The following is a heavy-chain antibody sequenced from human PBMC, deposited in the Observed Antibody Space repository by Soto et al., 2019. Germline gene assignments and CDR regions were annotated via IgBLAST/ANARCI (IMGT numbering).Heavy chain of an antibody. D-gene: IGHD5-18*01. J-gene: IGHJ4*02. CDR3: AKAVGSYGNFDY. V-gene: IGHV3-9*01. CDR2: ISWNSGSI. CDR1: GFTFDDYA. Sequence: EVQLVESGGGLVQPGRSLRLSCAASGFTFDDYAMHWVRQAPGKGLEWVSRISWNSGSIGYADSVKGRFTISRDNAKNPLYLQVNSLGDEDTALYYCAKAVGSYGNFDYWGQGTLVTVSS.